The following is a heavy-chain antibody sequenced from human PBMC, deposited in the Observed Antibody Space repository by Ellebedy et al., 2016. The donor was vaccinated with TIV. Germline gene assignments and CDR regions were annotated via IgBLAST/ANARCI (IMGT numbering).Heavy chain of an antibody. J-gene: IGHJ6*02. Sequence: GSLRLSCTVSGGSMSNNYWSWVRQAPGEGLEWIGYIHYTGTTNFDPSLKSRLTMSVDTSKNQFSLKVTSVTAAATAVYYCARLAMLARLQNYGYHSMDVWGQGTTVIVSS. V-gene: IGHV4-59*08. CDR3: ARLAMLARLQNYGYHSMDV. CDR1: GGSMSNNY. D-gene: IGHD3-10*01. CDR2: IHYTGTT.